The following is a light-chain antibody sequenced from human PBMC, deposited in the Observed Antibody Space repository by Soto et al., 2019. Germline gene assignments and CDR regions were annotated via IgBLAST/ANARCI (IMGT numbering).Light chain of an antibody. CDR2: GAF. CDR1: QSVSYN. V-gene: IGKV3-15*01. CDR3: QQDKNWPPLT. Sequence: EIVMTQSPATLSVSTGETVTLSCRASQSVSYNLAWYQQKPGQGPRLLIYGAFTRATGIPARFSGSGSGTECTLTISSLQSEDFALYYCQQDKNWPPLTFGGGTKVEIK. J-gene: IGKJ4*01.